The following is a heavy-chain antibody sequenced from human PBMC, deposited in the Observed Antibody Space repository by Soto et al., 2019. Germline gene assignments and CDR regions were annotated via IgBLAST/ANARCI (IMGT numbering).Heavy chain of an antibody. J-gene: IGHJ3*02. Sequence: SVKVSCKASGWSFSSYAISWVRQAPGQGLEWMGGIIPIFGTANYAQKFQGRVTITADKSTSTAYMELSSLRSEDTAVYYCASRSSWFDAFDIWGQGTMVTVSS. CDR3: ASRSSWFDAFDI. CDR2: IIPIFGTA. CDR1: GWSFSSYA. D-gene: IGHD6-13*01. V-gene: IGHV1-69*06.